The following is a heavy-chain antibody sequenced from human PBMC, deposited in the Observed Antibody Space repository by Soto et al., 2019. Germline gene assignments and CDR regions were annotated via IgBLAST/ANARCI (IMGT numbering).Heavy chain of an antibody. CDR2: ISYDGTNK. Sequence: QVQLVESGGGVVQPGRSLRLSCAASGFTFNKYGFHWVRQAPGKGLEWVALISYDGTNKYYPDSLKGRFTISRDNSKNTLYLQMNSLRAEDTAVYYCARMMAYYGAYWGQGTLVTVSS. J-gene: IGHJ4*02. CDR1: GFTFNKYG. D-gene: IGHD3-16*01. V-gene: IGHV3-30*03. CDR3: ARMMAYYGAY.